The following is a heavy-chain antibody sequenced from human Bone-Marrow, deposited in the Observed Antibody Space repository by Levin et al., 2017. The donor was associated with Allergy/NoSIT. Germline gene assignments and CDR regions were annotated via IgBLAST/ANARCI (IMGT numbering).Heavy chain of an antibody. V-gene: IGHV3-9*01. D-gene: IGHD4-17*01. CDR1: GFTFDDYA. J-gene: IGHJ3*02. CDR3: AKDPFYGDSYAFDI. CDR2: ISWNSGSI. Sequence: PGGSLRLSCAASGFTFDDYAMHWVRQAPGKGLEWVSGISWNSGSIGYADSVKGRFTISRDNAKNSLYLQMNSLRAEDTALYYCAKDPFYGDSYAFDIWGQGTMVTVSS.